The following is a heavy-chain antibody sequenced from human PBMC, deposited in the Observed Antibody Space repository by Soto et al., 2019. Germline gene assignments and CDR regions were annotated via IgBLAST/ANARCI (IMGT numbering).Heavy chain of an antibody. D-gene: IGHD3-3*01. CDR1: GFTFSSYS. CDR3: ARDSAYYDFWSGYYTSHAFDI. V-gene: IGHV3-21*01. J-gene: IGHJ3*02. Sequence: PGGSLRLSCAASGFTFSSYSMNWVRQAPGKGLEWVSSISSSSSYIYYADSVKGRFTISRDNAKNSLYLQMNSLRAEDTAVYYCARDSAYYDFWSGYYTSHAFDIWGQGTMVTVSS. CDR2: ISSSSSYI.